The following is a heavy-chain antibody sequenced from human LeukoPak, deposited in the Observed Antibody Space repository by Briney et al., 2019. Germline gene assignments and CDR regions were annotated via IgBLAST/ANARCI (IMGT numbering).Heavy chain of an antibody. D-gene: IGHD3-10*01. V-gene: IGHV3-49*04. CDR2: IRSKPFGGTT. CDR1: GFTFGDYA. CDR3: SRGFGEFDP. J-gene: IGHJ5*02. Sequence: GGSLRLSCTASGFTFGDYALTWVRQAPGKGLEWVGLIRSKPFGGTTEYAASVKGRFTISRDDSKNIAYLQMNSLKTEDTAVYYCSRGFGEFDPWGQGTPVIVSS.